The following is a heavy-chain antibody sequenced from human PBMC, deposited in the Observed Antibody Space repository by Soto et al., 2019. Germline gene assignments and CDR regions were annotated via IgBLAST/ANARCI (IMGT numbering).Heavy chain of an antibody. CDR2: IYYSGST. Sequence: QVQLQESGPGLVKPSQTLSLTCTVSGGSISSGGYYWSWIRQRPGKGLEWIGNIYYSGSTYYNPSPKSRVTVAVGTSKDQFSLKLTSEAAADTAVYSCAGEVLAWGQGTLVTVSS. J-gene: IGHJ5*02. CDR3: AGEVLA. V-gene: IGHV4-31*03. CDR1: GGSISSGGYY. D-gene: IGHD3-3*01.